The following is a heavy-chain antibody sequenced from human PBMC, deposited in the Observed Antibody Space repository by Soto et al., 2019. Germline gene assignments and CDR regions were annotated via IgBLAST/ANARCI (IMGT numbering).Heavy chain of an antibody. D-gene: IGHD1-1*01. CDR1: GFTFSSYA. Sequence: LSLSCAASGFTFSSYAMDWARQAPGKGLEWVAVISYDGSNKQYTDPVKGRFTISRDNSKNTLYLQMNSLRVDDTAVYYCARDGSDTWNYYYGLDVWGQGTTVTVSS. V-gene: IGHV3-30-3*01. CDR3: ARDGSDTWNYYYGLDV. J-gene: IGHJ6*02. CDR2: ISYDGSNK.